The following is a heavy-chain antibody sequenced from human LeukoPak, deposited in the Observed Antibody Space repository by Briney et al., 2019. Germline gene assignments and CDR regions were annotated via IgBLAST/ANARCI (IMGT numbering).Heavy chain of an antibody. CDR1: GGSINSSY. CDR3: ARDSHPV. CDR2: VYYSGST. Sequence: SETLSLTCTVSGGSINSSYWSWIRQPPGKGLEWIGYVYYSGSTKYNTYLTSRVTISLDTSKNQYFLKLTSVSAADTAVYYCARDSHPVWGQGTLVTVSS. V-gene: IGHV4-59*01. J-gene: IGHJ4*02.